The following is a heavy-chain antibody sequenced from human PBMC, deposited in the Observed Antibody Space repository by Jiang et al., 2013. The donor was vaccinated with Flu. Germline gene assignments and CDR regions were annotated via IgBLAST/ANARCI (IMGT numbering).Heavy chain of an antibody. CDR3: ARIRSSGWLNFDY. CDR1: GFTFSDYY. V-gene: IGHV3-11*03. J-gene: IGHJ4*02. Sequence: VQLLESGGGLVKPGGSLRLSCAASGFTFSDYYMSWIRQAPGKGLEWISYISSSSSYTNYADSVKGRFTISRDNAKNSLYLQMNSLRDEDTAVYYCARIRSSGWLNFDYWGQGTLAPSPQ. D-gene: IGHD6-19*01. CDR2: ISSSSSYT.